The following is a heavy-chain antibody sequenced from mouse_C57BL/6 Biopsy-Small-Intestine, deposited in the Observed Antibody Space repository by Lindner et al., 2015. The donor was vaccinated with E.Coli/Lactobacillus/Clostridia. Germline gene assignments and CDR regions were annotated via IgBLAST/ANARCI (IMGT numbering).Heavy chain of an antibody. Sequence: VQLQESGAELVKPGASVKLSCTASGFNIKDYYMHWVKQRTEQGLEWIGRIDPEDGETKYAPKFQGKATITADTSSNTAYLQFSNQTSEDTAVYYCAGGRSYWYFDVWGTGTTVTVSS. CDR1: GFNIKDYY. D-gene: IGHD2-12*01. CDR3: AGGRSYWYFDV. CDR2: IDPEDGET. V-gene: IGHV14-2*01. J-gene: IGHJ1*03.